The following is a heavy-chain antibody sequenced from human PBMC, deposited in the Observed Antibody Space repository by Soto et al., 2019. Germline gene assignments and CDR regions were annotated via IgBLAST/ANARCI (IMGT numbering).Heavy chain of an antibody. CDR1: GGSISSSSYY. V-gene: IGHV4-39*01. CDR3: ARFVKDRYCSSTSCFYFQH. CDR2: IYYSGST. Sequence: SETLSLTCTVSGGSISSSSYYWGWIRQPPGKGLEWIGGIYYSGSTYYNPSLKSRVTISVDTSKNQFSLKLSSVTAADTAVYYCARFVKDRYCSSTSCFYFQHWGQGTLVTVSS. J-gene: IGHJ1*01. D-gene: IGHD2-2*01.